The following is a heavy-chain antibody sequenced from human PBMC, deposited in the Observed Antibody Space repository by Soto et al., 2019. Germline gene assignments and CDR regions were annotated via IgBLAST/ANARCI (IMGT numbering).Heavy chain of an antibody. CDR1: GGTFSTYA. V-gene: IGHV1-69*01. D-gene: IGHD4-17*01. CDR3: VRGSEDGDHDARYYHYAMDV. J-gene: IGHJ6*02. CDR2: IIPMYGTA. Sequence: QVQLVQSGAEVKKPGSSVKVSCKASGGTFSTYAISWVRQAPGQGLEWMGGIIPMYGTANYAQKFQVRVTITADASTRTAYMELSSLTSEDTAVYYCVRGSEDGDHDARYYHYAMDVWGQGTTVTVSS.